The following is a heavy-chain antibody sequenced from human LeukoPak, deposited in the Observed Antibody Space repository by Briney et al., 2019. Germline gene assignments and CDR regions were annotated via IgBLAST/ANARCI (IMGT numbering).Heavy chain of an antibody. Sequence: SVKVSCKASGGTFSSYAISWVRQAPGQGLEWMGGIIPIFGTANYAQKFQGRVTITADESTSTAYMELSSLRSEDTAVFYCATCSSTSCHSLDNWFDPWGQGTLVTVSS. CDR3: ATCSSTSCHSLDNWFDP. D-gene: IGHD2-2*01. J-gene: IGHJ5*02. CDR2: IIPIFGTA. CDR1: GGTFSSYA. V-gene: IGHV1-69*01.